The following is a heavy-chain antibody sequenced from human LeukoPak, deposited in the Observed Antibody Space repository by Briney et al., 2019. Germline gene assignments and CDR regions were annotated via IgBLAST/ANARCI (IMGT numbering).Heavy chain of an antibody. CDR1: GGSISSGGYY. V-gene: IGHV4-30-4*01. CDR2: IYYSGST. Sequence: SETLSLTCTVSGGSISSGGYYWSWIRQPPGKGLEWIGYIYYSGSTYYNPSLKSRVTISVDTSKNQFSLKLSSVTAADTAVYYCARAATFGGVIVPWGQGTLVTVSS. D-gene: IGHD3-16*02. J-gene: IGHJ4*02. CDR3: ARAATFGGVIVP.